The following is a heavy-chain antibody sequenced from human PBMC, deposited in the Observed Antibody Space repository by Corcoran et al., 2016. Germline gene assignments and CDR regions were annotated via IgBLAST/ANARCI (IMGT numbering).Heavy chain of an antibody. D-gene: IGHD1-26*01. CDR2: IYYSGST. CDR1: GGSISSSSYY. J-gene: IGHJ5*02. CDR3: ARGLGGSYSRWFDP. V-gene: IGHV4-39*07. Sequence: QLQLQESGPGLVKPSETLSLTCTVSGGSISSSSYYWGWIRQPPGKGLEWIGSIYYSGSTYYNPSLKSRVTISVDTSKNQFSLKLSSVTAADTAVYYCARGLGGSYSRWFDPWGQGTLVTVSS.